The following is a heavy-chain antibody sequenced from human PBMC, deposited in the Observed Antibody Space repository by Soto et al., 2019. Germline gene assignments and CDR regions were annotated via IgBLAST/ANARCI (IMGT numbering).Heavy chain of an antibody. J-gene: IGHJ4*02. CDR1: GYTFTSYD. D-gene: IGHD3-3*01. CDR2: MNPNSGNT. Sequence: QVQLVQSGADVKKPGASVKVSCKASGYTFTSYDINWVRQATGQGPEWMGWMNPNSGNTGYAQKFQGRVTMTRSTSISTAYMELSSLRSDDTAVYYCARAPREWGFDHWGPGTLVTVSS. CDR3: ARAPREWGFDH. V-gene: IGHV1-8*01.